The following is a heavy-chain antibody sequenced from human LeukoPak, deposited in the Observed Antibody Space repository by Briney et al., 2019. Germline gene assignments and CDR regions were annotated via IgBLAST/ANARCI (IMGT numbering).Heavy chain of an antibody. V-gene: IGHV1-18*01. CDR1: GYTFTSYG. CDR3: ARDSSGYLPHYYYYMDV. Sequence: ASVKVSCKASGYTFTSYGISWVRQAPGQGLEWMGWISAYNGNTNYAQKLQGRVTMTTDTSTSTAYMELRSLGSDDTAVYYCARDSSGYLPHYYYYMDVWGKGTTVTVSS. J-gene: IGHJ6*03. CDR2: ISAYNGNT. D-gene: IGHD3-22*01.